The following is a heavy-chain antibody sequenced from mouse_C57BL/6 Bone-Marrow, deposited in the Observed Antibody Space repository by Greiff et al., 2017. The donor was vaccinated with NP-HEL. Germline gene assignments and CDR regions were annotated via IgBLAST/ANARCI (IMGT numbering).Heavy chain of an antibody. CDR1: GFTFTSYG. Sequence: EVKVVESGGDLVKPGGSLKLSCAASGFTFTSYGMSWVRQTPDQRLEWVATISSGGSYTYYPDSVKGRSTFSRDNAKNTLYLEMSSLKSEDTDIYYGARGYSSSYEDYYAMDYWGQGTSVTVSS. CDR2: ISSGGSYT. CDR3: ARGYSSSYEDYYAMDY. V-gene: IGHV5-6*01. J-gene: IGHJ4*01. D-gene: IGHD1-1*01.